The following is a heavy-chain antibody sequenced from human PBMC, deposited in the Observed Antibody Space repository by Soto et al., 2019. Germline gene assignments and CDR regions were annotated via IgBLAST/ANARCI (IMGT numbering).Heavy chain of an antibody. CDR2: INAGNGNT. Sequence: QVQLVQSGAEVKKPGASVKVSCKASGYTFTSYTMHWVRQAPGQRLEWMGWINAGNGNTKYSEKFQDRVTITRDTSASTAYMELRSLGSEDTAVYYCATQGLVEGAFDYWGQGTLVTVSS. V-gene: IGHV1-3*01. CDR3: ATQGLVEGAFDY. J-gene: IGHJ4*02. D-gene: IGHD2-15*01. CDR1: GYTFTSYT.